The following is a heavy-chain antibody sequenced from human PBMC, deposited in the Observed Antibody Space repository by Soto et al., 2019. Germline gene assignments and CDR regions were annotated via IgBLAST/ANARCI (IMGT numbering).Heavy chain of an antibody. V-gene: IGHV1-69*06. Sequence: QVQLVQSGAEMREPGSSVKVSCKASGGTFSSSAINWLRQAPGQGPEWMGGIIPTFGTANYIEKFRGRVTITADTSTSPDYMEVSSLTSEDTAMYFCARSETAGHRGFDIWGQGTMVTVSS. CDR2: IIPTFGTA. D-gene: IGHD6-19*01. CDR3: ARSETAGHRGFDI. CDR1: GGTFSSSA. J-gene: IGHJ3*02.